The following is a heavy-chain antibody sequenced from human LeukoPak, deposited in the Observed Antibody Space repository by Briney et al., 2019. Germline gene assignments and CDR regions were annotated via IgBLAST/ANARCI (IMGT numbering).Heavy chain of an antibody. V-gene: IGHV4-39*01. D-gene: IGHD2-15*01. Sequence: SETLSLTCTVSGGSISSSSYYWGWIRQPPGTGLEWIGSIYYSGSTYYNPSLKSRVTISVDTSKNQFSLKLNSVTAADTAVYYCAWRGYCSGGSCYSATHFDYWGQGTLVTVSS. CDR1: GGSISSSSYY. CDR3: AWRGYCSGGSCYSATHFDY. CDR2: IYYSGST. J-gene: IGHJ4*02.